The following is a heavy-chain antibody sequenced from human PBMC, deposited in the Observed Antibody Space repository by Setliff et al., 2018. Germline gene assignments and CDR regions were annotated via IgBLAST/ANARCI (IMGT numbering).Heavy chain of an antibody. CDR2: IYYSGST. CDR3: ARGGDEFDY. J-gene: IGHJ4*02. D-gene: IGHD2-21*01. CDR1: GGSISSHY. V-gene: IGHV4-59*11. Sequence: KASETLSLTCTVSGGSISSHYWSWIRQPPGKGLEWIGYIYYSGSTNYNPSLKSRVTISVDTSKNQFSLKLSSVTAADTAVYYCARGGDEFDYWGQGTLVTVSS.